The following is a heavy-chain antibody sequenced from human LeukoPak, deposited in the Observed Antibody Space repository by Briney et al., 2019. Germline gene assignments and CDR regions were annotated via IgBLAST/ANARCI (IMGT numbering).Heavy chain of an antibody. V-gene: IGHV1-69*13. Sequence: GASVKVSCKASGGTFRSYAISWVRQAPGQGLEWMGGIIPIFGTANYAQKFQGRVTITADESTSTAYMELSSLRSEDTAVYYCARLTEMATIRGYFDYWGQGTLVTVSS. CDR3: ARLTEMATIRGYFDY. J-gene: IGHJ4*02. CDR1: GGTFRSYA. D-gene: IGHD5-24*01. CDR2: IIPIFGTA.